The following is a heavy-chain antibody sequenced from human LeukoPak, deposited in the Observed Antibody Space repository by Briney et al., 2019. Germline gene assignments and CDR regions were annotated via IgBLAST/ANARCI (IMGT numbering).Heavy chain of an antibody. V-gene: IGHV4-4*07. CDR2: IYTSGST. J-gene: IGHJ6*03. D-gene: IGHD1/OR15-1a*01. CDR3: ARATKAAGYYYYYYMDV. CDR1: GGSISSYY. Sequence: TSETLSLTCTVSGGSISSYYRSWIRQPAGKGLEWIGRIYTSGSTNYNPSLKSRVTMSVDTSKNQFSLKLSSVTAADTAVYYCARATKAAGYYYYYYMDVWGKGTTVTVSS.